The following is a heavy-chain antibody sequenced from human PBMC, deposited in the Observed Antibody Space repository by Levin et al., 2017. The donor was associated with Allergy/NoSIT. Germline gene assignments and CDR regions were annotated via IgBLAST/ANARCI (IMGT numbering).Heavy chain of an antibody. V-gene: IGHV4-30-2*01. Sequence: SETLSLTCAVSGGSISSDGYSWNWIRLPPGKGLEWIGYIYHTGRTYYNPSLKSRVTISLDRSKNQFSLRLTSVTAADTAVYYCARGLASRNFFDPWGLGTLVTVSS. CDR1: GGSISSDGYS. CDR3: ARGLASRNFFDP. CDR2: IYHTGRT. D-gene: IGHD4-11*01. J-gene: IGHJ5*02.